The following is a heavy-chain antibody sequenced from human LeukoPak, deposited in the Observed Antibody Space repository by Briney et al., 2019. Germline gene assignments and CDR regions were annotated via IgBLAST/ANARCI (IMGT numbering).Heavy chain of an antibody. Sequence: ASVKVSCKASGYTFTGYYMHWVRQAPGQGLEWMGWINPNSGGTNYAQKFQGRVTMTRDTSISTAYMELSRLRSDDTAVYYCARDITGTTENYYYYMDVWGKGTTVTVSS. CDR1: GYTFTGYY. V-gene: IGHV1-2*02. CDR2: INPNSGGT. J-gene: IGHJ6*03. D-gene: IGHD1-7*01. CDR3: ARDITGTTENYYYYMDV.